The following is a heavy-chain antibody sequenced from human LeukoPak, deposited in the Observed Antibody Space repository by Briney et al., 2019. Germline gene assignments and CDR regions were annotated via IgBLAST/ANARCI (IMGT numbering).Heavy chain of an antibody. CDR2: ISYSGST. D-gene: IGHD3-22*01. V-gene: IGHV4-39*01. Sequence: PSETLSLTCTVSGGSISSRSYYWGWIRQPPGRGLEWIGSISYSGSTYYNPSLKSRVTISVDTSKNQFSLTLSSVTAADTAVYNCARSDYDSSGLIDYWGQGTLVTVSS. J-gene: IGHJ4*02. CDR3: ARSDYDSSGLIDY. CDR1: GGSISSRSYY.